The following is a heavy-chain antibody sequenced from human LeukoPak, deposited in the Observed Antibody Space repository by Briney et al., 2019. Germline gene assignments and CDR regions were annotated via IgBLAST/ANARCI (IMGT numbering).Heavy chain of an antibody. Sequence: GGSLRLSCAASGFTFSSYGMSWVRQAPGKGLEWVSVISGSGGSTYYADSVKGRFTISRDNSKNTLYLQMNSLRAEDTAVYYCASQYYYDSSGPDAFDIWGQGTMVTVSS. CDR1: GFTFSSYG. J-gene: IGHJ3*02. D-gene: IGHD3-22*01. V-gene: IGHV3-23*01. CDR2: ISGSGGST. CDR3: ASQYYYDSSGPDAFDI.